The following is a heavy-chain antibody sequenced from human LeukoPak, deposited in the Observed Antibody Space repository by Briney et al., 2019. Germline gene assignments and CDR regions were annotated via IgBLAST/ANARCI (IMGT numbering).Heavy chain of an antibody. D-gene: IGHD5-18*01. CDR2: LNWNSDRI. CDR3: AKDKGGPYSYAQGLYCSIDV. CDR1: GLSFDDYD. J-gene: IGHJ6*03. Sequence: SLTLSCKASGLSFDDYDMHWLRQATGKALQWVTHLNWNSDRIAYADCVKGRFIISRDNARNSLYLDMNSLRLEDTALYYCAKDKGGPYSYAQGLYCSIDVWGRGTTVTVSS. V-gene: IGHV3-9*01.